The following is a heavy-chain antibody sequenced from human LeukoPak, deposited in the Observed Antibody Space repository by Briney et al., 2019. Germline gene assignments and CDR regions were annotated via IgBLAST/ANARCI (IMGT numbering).Heavy chain of an antibody. D-gene: IGHD6-13*01. CDR3: ARGREKQKLEPWSKGPMSYFDY. J-gene: IGHJ4*02. V-gene: IGHV4-61*01. CDR1: GVYITNGLYF. CDR2: INQSGNR. Sequence: SETLSLTCTVSGVYITNGLYFWNWIRQPPGKGLEWIGEINQSGNRNYNPSLKSRVTISVDRSKNQFSLKVSSVTAADTAVYYCARGREKQKLEPWSKGPMSYFDYWGQGTLVTVSS.